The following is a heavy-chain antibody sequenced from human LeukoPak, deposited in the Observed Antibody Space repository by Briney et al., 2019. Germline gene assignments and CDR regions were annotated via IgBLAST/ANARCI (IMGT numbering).Heavy chain of an antibody. CDR1: GFTFSSYA. CDR2: ISGSGGST. CDR3: AKDGSAKRELLNYYYMDV. J-gene: IGHJ6*03. Sequence: GGSLRLSCAASGFTFSSYAMSWVRQAPGKGLEGVSAISGSGGSTYYADSVKGRFTISRDNSKNTLYLQMNSLRAEDTAVYYCAKDGSAKRELLNYYYMDVWGKGTTVTVSS. D-gene: IGHD1-26*01. V-gene: IGHV3-23*01.